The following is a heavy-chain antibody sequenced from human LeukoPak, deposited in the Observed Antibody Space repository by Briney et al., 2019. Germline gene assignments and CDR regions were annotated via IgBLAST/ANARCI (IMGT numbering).Heavy chain of an antibody. J-gene: IGHJ5*02. V-gene: IGHV4-4*07. CDR1: GGSISSYY. CDR3: ARDLVVPAANGDNWFDP. D-gene: IGHD2-2*01. Sequence: KPSETLSLTCTVSGGSISSYYWNWIRQPAGKGLEWIGRIYTSGSTNYNPSLKSRVTMSVDTSKNQFSLKLSSVTAADTAVYYCARDLVVPAANGDNWFDPWGQGTLVTVSS. CDR2: IYTSGST.